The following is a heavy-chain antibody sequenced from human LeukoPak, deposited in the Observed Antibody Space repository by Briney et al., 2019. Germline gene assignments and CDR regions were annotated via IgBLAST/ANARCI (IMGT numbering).Heavy chain of an antibody. Sequence: PGGSLRLSCEASGFTFSSHAMSWVRQAPGKGLEWVSAITDSGGRTNYADSVKGRFTIFRDNSKNTLYLQMNSLRAEDTAVYYCAIDLTEGTTIWSFDYWGEGALVPVSP. CDR1: GFTFSSHA. J-gene: IGHJ4*02. CDR2: ITDSGGRT. D-gene: IGHD1-1*01. V-gene: IGHV3-23*01. CDR3: AIDLTEGTTIWSFDY.